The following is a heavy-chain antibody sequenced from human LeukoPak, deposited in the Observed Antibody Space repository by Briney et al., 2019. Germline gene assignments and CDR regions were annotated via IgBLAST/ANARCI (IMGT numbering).Heavy chain of an antibody. CDR1: GYTFTGYY. J-gene: IGHJ4*02. CDR2: INPNSGGT. CDR3: ARPRDGSGWSYFDY. Sequence: ASVKVSCKASGYTFTGYYMHWVRQAPGQGLEWMGWINPNSGGTNYAQKFQGRVTMTTDTSTSTAYMELRSLRSDDTAVYYCARPRDGSGWSYFDYWGQGTLVTVSS. D-gene: IGHD6-19*01. V-gene: IGHV1-2*02.